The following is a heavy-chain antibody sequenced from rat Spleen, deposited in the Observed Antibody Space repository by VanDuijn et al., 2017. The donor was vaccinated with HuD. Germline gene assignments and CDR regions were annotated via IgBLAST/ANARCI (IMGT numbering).Heavy chain of an antibody. D-gene: IGHD1-4*01. CDR1: GFTFSNYG. J-gene: IGHJ4*01. Sequence: EVQLVESGGGLVQPGRSLKLSCAASGFTFSNYGMAWVRQAPTKGLEWVATISYDGSSTYYRDSVKGRFTISRDNAKSTLYLQMDSLRSEDTATDYCDRQGGYNSYVMDAWGQGASVTVPS. CDR2: ISYDGSST. V-gene: IGHV5-29*01. CDR3: DRQGGYNSYVMDA.